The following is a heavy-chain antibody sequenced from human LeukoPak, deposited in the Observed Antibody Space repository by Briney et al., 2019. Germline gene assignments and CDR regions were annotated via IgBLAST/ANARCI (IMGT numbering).Heavy chain of an antibody. V-gene: IGHV3-21*01. D-gene: IGHD1-26*01. CDR3: ARDGELGSPADAFDI. Sequence: GGSLRLSCAASGFTFSSYSMNWVRQAPGKGLEWVSSISSSSSYIYYADSVKGRFTISRDNAKNSLYLQMNSLRAEDTAVYYCARDGELGSPADAFDIWGQGTMVTVSS. CDR2: ISSSSSYI. CDR1: GFTFSSYS. J-gene: IGHJ3*02.